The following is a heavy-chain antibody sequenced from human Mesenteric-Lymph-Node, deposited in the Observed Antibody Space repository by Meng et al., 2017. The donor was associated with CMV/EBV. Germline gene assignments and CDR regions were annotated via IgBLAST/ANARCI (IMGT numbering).Heavy chain of an antibody. CDR2: ISSSSSYI. V-gene: IGHV3-21*01. Sequence: GGSLRLSCAASGFTFSSYSMNWVRQAPGKGLEWVSSISSSSSYIYYADSVKGRFTISRDNAKNSLYLQMNSLRAEDTAVYYCARAMGIAVAGTALYYYYGMDVWGQGTTVTVSS. CDR3: ARAMGIAVAGTALYYYYGMDV. J-gene: IGHJ6*02. CDR1: GFTFSSYS. D-gene: IGHD6-19*01.